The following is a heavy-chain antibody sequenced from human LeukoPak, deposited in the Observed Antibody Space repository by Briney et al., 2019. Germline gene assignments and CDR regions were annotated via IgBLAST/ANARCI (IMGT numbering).Heavy chain of an antibody. CDR2: IYHSGIT. CDR1: GYSISSGYY. J-gene: IGHJ5*02. D-gene: IGHD2-2*02. CDR3: GRLGPAAIWVDGWFDP. Sequence: SETLSLTCAVSGYSISSGYYWGWIRQPPGKGLEGIGSIYHSGITYYNPSLKSRVTISVDTSKNQFSLKLSSVTAADTAVYYCGRLGPAAIWVDGWFDPWGQGTLVTVSS. V-gene: IGHV4-38-2*01.